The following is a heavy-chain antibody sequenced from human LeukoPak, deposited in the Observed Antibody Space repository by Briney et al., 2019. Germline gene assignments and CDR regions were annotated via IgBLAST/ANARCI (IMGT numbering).Heavy chain of an antibody. Sequence: QPGGSLRLSCAASGFTFSSYEMNWVRQAPGKGLEWVSYISSSGSTIYYADSVEGRFTISRDNAKNSLYLQMNSLRAEDTAVYYCARKGHWRVVDYWGQGTLVTVSS. D-gene: IGHD1-1*01. J-gene: IGHJ4*02. CDR1: GFTFSSYE. CDR2: ISSSGSTI. CDR3: ARKGHWRVVDY. V-gene: IGHV3-48*03.